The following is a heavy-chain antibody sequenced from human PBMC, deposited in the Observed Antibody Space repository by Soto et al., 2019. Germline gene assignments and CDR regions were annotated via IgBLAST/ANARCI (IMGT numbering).Heavy chain of an antibody. CDR3: ARDAEVMNTRPHRGYFDY. J-gene: IGHJ4*02. D-gene: IGHD3-16*01. Sequence: PSETLSLTCTVSGGSISSGGYYWSWIRQHPGKGLEWIGYIYYSGSAYYNPSLKSRVTISVDTSKNQFSLKLSSVTAADTAVYYCARDAEVMNTRPHRGYFDYWGQGTLVTVSS. CDR2: IYYSGSA. CDR1: GGSISSGGYY. V-gene: IGHV4-31*03.